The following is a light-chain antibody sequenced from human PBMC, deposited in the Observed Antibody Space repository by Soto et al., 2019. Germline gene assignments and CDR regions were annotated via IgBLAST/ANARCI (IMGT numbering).Light chain of an antibody. V-gene: IGKV3-20*01. CDR3: QHYGSSPYT. Sequence: EIVLTQSPGTLSLSPGERATLSCRASQSVSSIYLAWYQQKPGQAPRLLIYGALSRATGIPDGFSGSGSGTDYTLTISRLEPEDFAVYYCQHYGSSPYTFGQGTKLEIK. CDR2: GAL. CDR1: QSVSSIY. J-gene: IGKJ2*01.